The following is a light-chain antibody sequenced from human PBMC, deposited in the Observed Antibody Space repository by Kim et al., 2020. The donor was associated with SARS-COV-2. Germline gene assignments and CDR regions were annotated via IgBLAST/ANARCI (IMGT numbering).Light chain of an antibody. V-gene: IGKV3-20*01. CDR1: QGVSSTY. J-gene: IGKJ2*01. CDR3: QQYGSSSYT. CDR2: GAS. Sequence: DTVLTQSPGTLSLSPGERATLSCRASQGVSSTYLAWYQQKPGQAPRLLIYGASNRATGIPGRFSGGGSGTDFTLTISRLEPEDSAVYYCQQYGSSSYTFGQGTKLEI.